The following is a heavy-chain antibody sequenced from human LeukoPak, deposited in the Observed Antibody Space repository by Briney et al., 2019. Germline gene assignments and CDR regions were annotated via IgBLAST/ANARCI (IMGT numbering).Heavy chain of an antibody. CDR2: IIPIFGTA. Sequence: ASVKVSCKASGGTFSSYAISWVRQAPGQGLEWMGGIIPIFGTANYAQKFQGRVTITADESTSTAYMELSSLRSEDTAVYYCANLVVAAVLDWYFDLWGRGTLVTVSS. CDR1: GGTFSSYA. V-gene: IGHV1-69*01. J-gene: IGHJ2*01. CDR3: ANLVVAAVLDWYFDL. D-gene: IGHD2-15*01.